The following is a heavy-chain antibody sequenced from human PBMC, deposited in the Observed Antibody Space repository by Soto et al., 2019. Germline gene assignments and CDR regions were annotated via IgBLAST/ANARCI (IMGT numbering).Heavy chain of an antibody. CDR3: ARGRGGSYGGNSAHYDV. V-gene: IGHV3-33*01. CDR1: GFTFSGFG. D-gene: IGHD4-17*01. J-gene: IGHJ3*01. Sequence: QVHLVESGGGVVQPGTSLRLSCEASGFTFSGFGMHWVRQTPGKGLEWVAVIWYDGSKEYFADCVKGRFTISRDNPKNALYLQMNSLRAEDSAIYYCARGRGGSYGGNSAHYDVWGQGTLVTVSS. CDR2: IWYDGSKE.